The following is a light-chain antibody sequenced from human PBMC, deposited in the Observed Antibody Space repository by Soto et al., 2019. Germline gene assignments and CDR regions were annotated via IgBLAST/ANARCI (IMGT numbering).Light chain of an antibody. Sequence: MYQSASALSAKVRDRVTITCRASQGIRNDLGWYQQKPGKAPKLLIHAASSLQSGVPSRFSGSGSGTDFTLTISSLQPEDFATYYCLQDYNYPRPFGQGTKAAIK. CDR2: AAS. V-gene: IGKV1-6*01. CDR1: QGIRND. J-gene: IGKJ1*01. CDR3: LQDYNYPRP.